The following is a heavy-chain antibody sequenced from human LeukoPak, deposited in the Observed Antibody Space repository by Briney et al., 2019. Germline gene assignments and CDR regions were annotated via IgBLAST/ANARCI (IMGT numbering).Heavy chain of an antibody. CDR1: GGSFSGYY. V-gene: IGHV4-34*01. D-gene: IGHD3-10*01. J-gene: IGHJ5*02. Sequence: SETLSLTCAVYGGSFSGYYWSWIRQPPGKGLEWIGEINHSGSTNYNPSLKSRVTISVDTSKNQFSLELSSVTAADTAVYYCARARRYYGSGSYYNWFDPWGQGTLVTVSS. CDR2: INHSGST. CDR3: ARARRYYGSGSYYNWFDP.